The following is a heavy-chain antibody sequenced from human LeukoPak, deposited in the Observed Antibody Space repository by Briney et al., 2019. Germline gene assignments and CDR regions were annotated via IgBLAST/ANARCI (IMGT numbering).Heavy chain of an antibody. CDR3: AREREGIVVVPAAN. J-gene: IGHJ4*02. CDR1: GFTFSSYS. V-gene: IGHV3-21*01. D-gene: IGHD2-2*01. Sequence: SGGSLRLSCAASGFTFSSYSMNWVRQAPGKGLEWVSSISSSSSYIYYADSVKGRFTISRDNAKNSLYLQMNSLRAEDTAVYYCAREREGIVVVPAANGGQGTLVTVSS. CDR2: ISSSSSYI.